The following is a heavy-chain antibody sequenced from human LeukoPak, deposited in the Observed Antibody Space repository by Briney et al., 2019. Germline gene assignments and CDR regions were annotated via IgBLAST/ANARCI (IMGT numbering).Heavy chain of an antibody. V-gene: IGHV1-8*01. D-gene: IGHD6-19*01. CDR3: ARGPYSSGWYFLGDSYAFDI. J-gene: IGHJ3*02. Sequence: ASVMVSCKASGYTFTSYDINWVRQATGQGLEWMGWMNPNSGNTGYAQKFQGRVTMTRNTSISTAYMELSSLRSEDTAVYYCARGPYSSGWYFLGDSYAFDIWGQGTMVTVSS. CDR2: MNPNSGNT. CDR1: GYTFTSYD.